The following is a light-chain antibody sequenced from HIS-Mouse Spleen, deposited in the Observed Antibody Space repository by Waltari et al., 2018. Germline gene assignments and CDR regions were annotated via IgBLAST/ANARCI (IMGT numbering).Light chain of an antibody. J-gene: IGLJ3*02. CDR2: EGS. V-gene: IGLV2-23*01. CDR3: CSYAGSSTWV. CDR1: SSDVGIYNL. Sequence: QSALTQPASVSGSPGPSITIPCTGTSSDVGIYNLFSWYQQHPGKAPKLMIYEGSKPPSGVSNRFSGSKSGNTASLTTSGLQAEDEADYYCCSYAGSSTWVFGGGTKLTVL.